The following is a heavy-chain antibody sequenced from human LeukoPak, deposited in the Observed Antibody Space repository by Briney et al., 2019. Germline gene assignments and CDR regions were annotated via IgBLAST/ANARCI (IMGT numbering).Heavy chain of an antibody. CDR3: TRVLYSSGWYGDHY. Sequence: PGGSLRLSCAASGFTFSSYSMNWVRQAPGKGLEWVSYISSSSSTIYYAVSVKGRFTISRDKAKNSLYLQMNSLRAEDTAVYYCTRVLYSSGWYGDHYWGQGALVTVSS. CDR1: GFTFSSYS. CDR2: ISSSSSTI. J-gene: IGHJ4*02. V-gene: IGHV3-48*01. D-gene: IGHD6-19*01.